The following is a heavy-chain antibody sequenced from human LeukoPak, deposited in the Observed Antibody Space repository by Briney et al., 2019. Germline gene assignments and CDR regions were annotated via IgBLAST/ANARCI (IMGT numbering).Heavy chain of an antibody. Sequence: ASVKVSCKASGYTFTSYYMHWVRQAPGQGLEWMGIINPRGGSTSYAQKFQGRVTMTRDTSTSTVYMELSSLRSEDTAVYYCARDPPAYYYDSSGYFPGYYFDYWGQGTLVTVSS. CDR1: GYTFTSYY. V-gene: IGHV1-46*01. CDR2: INPRGGST. D-gene: IGHD3-22*01. CDR3: ARDPPAYYYDSSGYFPGYYFDY. J-gene: IGHJ4*02.